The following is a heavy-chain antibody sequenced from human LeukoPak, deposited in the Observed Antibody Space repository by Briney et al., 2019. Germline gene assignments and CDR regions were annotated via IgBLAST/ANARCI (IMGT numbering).Heavy chain of an antibody. D-gene: IGHD3-16*01. Sequence: SETLSLTCTVSGGSISSYYWSWIRQPPGKGLEWIGYIYYSGSTNYNPSLKSRITISVDTSKNQVSLQVSSVTAADSAIYYCARFGVDYDMDVWGHGTTVTVFS. CDR2: IYYSGST. CDR1: GGSISSYY. V-gene: IGHV4-59*01. J-gene: IGHJ6*02. CDR3: ARFGVDYDMDV.